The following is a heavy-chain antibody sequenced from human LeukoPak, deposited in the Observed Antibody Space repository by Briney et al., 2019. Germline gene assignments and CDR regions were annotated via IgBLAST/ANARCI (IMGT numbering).Heavy chain of an antibody. D-gene: IGHD5-18*01. Sequence: SISSSSSYIYYADSVKRRFTISRDNAKNSLYLQMNSLRAEDTAVYYCARAGYSYGLEAFDIWGQGTMVTVSS. V-gene: IGHV3-21*01. J-gene: IGHJ3*02. CDR2: ISSSSSYI. CDR3: ARAGYSYGLEAFDI.